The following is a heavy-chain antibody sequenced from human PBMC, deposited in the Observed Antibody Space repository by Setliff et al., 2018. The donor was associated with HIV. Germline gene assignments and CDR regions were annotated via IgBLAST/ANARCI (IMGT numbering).Heavy chain of an antibody. J-gene: IGHJ3*02. CDR1: GDTFTKYG. D-gene: IGHD3-3*01. Sequence: RASVKVSCKASGDTFTKYGISWVRQAPGQGLEWMGWISTYNGNTNYAQKFQGRVTLTTDTSTSTAYMELRSLRAEDTAVYYCARGFVLRFLEWSMPDAFDILGQWTMVTVSS. CDR3: ARGFVLRFLEWSMPDAFDI. CDR2: ISTYNGNT. V-gene: IGHV1-18*01.